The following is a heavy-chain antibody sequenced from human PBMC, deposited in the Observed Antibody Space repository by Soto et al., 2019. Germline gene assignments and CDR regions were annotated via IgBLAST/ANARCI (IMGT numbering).Heavy chain of an antibody. Sequence: EVQLLESGGALVQPGGSLRLSCAASGFTFSNHAMNWVRQAPGKGLEWVSTISDSGSTYYADSVKGRFTISRDNSKITLYLQKNSLRAEDTAVYYCARGPVGNYCTSTSCLYFFDHWGQGTLVIVSS. V-gene: IGHV3-23*01. J-gene: IGHJ4*02. CDR1: GFTFSNHA. D-gene: IGHD2-2*01. CDR3: ARGPVGNYCTSTSCLYFFDH. CDR2: ISDSGST.